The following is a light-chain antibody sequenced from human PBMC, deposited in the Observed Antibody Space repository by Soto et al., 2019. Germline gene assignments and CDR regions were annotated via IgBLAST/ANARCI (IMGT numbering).Light chain of an antibody. CDR1: QNIFSY. CDR2: DAS. CDR3: QQYNSYWA. V-gene: IGKV1-5*01. Sequence: DIQMTHSPSSLSASVGDRVTITCRASQNIFSYLSWYQHKPGKAPKLLIYDASSLESGVPSRFSGSGSGTEFTLTISSLQPDDVATYYCQQYNSYWAFGQGTKVEIK. J-gene: IGKJ1*01.